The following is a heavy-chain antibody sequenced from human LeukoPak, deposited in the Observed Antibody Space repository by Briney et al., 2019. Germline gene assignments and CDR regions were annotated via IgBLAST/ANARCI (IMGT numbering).Heavy chain of an antibody. Sequence: PGGSLRLSCAASGFTFDDYGMSWVRQAPGKGLEWVSGINWNGGSTGYADSVKGRFTISRDNAKNSLYLQMNSLRAEDTALYYCARLGYYDSSGYYSYYYYYYYMDVWGKGTTVTVSS. CDR2: INWNGGST. V-gene: IGHV3-20*04. CDR3: ARLGYYDSSGYYSYYYYYYYMDV. CDR1: GFTFDDYG. J-gene: IGHJ6*03. D-gene: IGHD3-22*01.